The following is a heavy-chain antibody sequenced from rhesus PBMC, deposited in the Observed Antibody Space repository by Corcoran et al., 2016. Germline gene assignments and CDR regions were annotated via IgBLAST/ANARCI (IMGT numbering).Heavy chain of an antibody. V-gene: IGHV4-57*02. CDR1: GGSIRHTW. CDR2: ISGGSGST. CDR3: ASGGPDKDRFDV. D-gene: IGHD3-34*01. J-gene: IGHJ5-1*01. Sequence: QLQLQESGPGLVKPSETLSLTCAVSGGSIRHTWWSWIRQSPGKELGWIGRISGGSGSTSFNPSLESRVTISADTSKSQLSLKLKSVTATDTAIYYCASGGPDKDRFDVWGPGVLVTVSS.